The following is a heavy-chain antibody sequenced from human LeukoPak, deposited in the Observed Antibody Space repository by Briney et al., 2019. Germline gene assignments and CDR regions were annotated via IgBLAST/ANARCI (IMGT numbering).Heavy chain of an antibody. V-gene: IGHV1-8*03. Sequence: ASVKVSCKASGYTFTSYDINWVRQATGQGLEWMGWMNPNSGNTGYAQKFQGRVTITRNTSISTAYMELSSLRSEDTAVYYCARGDGSYWYYYYYMDVWGKGTTVTISS. D-gene: IGHD1-26*01. CDR2: MNPNSGNT. CDR3: ARGDGSYWYYYYYMDV. J-gene: IGHJ6*03. CDR1: GYTFTSYD.